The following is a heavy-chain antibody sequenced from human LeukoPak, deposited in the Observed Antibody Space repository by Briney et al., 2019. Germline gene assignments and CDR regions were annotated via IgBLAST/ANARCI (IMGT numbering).Heavy chain of an antibody. V-gene: IGHV3-7*03. D-gene: IGHD5-18*01. CDR1: GFTFSSYW. Sequence: GGSLRISCAASGFTFSSYWMSWVRQAPGKGLERVANIKQDGSEKYYVDSVKGRFTISRDNAKNSLYLQMNSLRAEDTAVYYCARVLGGYSYGFDYWGQGTLVTVSS. J-gene: IGHJ4*02. CDR2: IKQDGSEK. CDR3: ARVLGGYSYGFDY.